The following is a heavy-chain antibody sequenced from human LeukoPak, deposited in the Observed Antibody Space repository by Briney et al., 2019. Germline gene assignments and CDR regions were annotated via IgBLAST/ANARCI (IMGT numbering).Heavy chain of an antibody. CDR2: IKSKTDGGTT. CDR1: GFTFSDAW. Sequence: GGSLRLSCAASGFTFSDAWMSWVRQAPGKGLEWVGRIKSKTDGGTTDYAAPMKSRFTISRDDSKNTLYLQMNSLKTEDTAVYYCTSLAMIRGVIPFDYWGQGTLVTVSS. D-gene: IGHD3-10*01. V-gene: IGHV3-15*01. J-gene: IGHJ4*02. CDR3: TSLAMIRGVIPFDY.